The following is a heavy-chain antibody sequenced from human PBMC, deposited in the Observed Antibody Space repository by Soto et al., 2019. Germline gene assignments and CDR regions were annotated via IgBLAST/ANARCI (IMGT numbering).Heavy chain of an antibody. V-gene: IGHV4-59*01. J-gene: IGHJ4*02. CDR2: IYYSGST. D-gene: IGHD6-6*01. CDR3: ARGYSSSSDIDY. Sequence: PSETLSLTCTVSGGSISSYYWSWIRQPPGKGLKWIGYIYYSGSTNYNPSLKSRVTISVDTSKNQFSLKLSSVTAADTAVYYCARGYSSSSDIDYWGQGTLVTVSS. CDR1: GGSISSYY.